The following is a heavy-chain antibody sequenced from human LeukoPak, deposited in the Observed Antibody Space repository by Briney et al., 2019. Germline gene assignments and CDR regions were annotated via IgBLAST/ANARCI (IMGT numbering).Heavy chain of an antibody. D-gene: IGHD6-13*01. Sequence: SETLSLTCTVSGGSISSSNYYWAWIRQPPGKGLEWIGSIYYSGTTYYNPSLKSRVTISVDTSKNQFSLRLRSVTAADTAVYYCARDLQQLGITSFDIWGQGTMVTVSS. CDR3: ARDLQQLGITSFDI. J-gene: IGHJ3*02. CDR2: IYYSGTT. V-gene: IGHV4-39*07. CDR1: GGSISSSNYY.